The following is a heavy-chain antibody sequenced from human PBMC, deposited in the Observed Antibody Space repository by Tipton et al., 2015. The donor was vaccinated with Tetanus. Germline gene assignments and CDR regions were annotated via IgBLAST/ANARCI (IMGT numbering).Heavy chain of an antibody. CDR2: IIPIFGTA. V-gene: IGHV1-69*01. CDR3: ARGRTRDGYNLDAFDI. J-gene: IGHJ3*02. Sequence: QLVQSGAEVKKPGSSVKVSCKASGGTFSSYAISWVRQAPGQGLEWMGGIIPIFGTANYAQKFQGRVTITADESTSTAYMEVSSLRSEDTAVYYCARGRTRDGYNLDAFDIWGQGTMVTVSS. CDR1: GGTFSSYA. D-gene: IGHD5-24*01.